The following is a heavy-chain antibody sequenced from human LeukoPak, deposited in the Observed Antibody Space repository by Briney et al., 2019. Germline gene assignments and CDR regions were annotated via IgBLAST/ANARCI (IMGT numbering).Heavy chain of an antibody. D-gene: IGHD3-22*01. CDR1: GGSISSYY. CDR3: ARGDSSGYYGWFDP. Sequence: SETLSLTCTVSGGSISSYYWSWIRQPAGKGLEWIGRIYTSGSTNYNPSLKSRVTISVDTSKNQFSLKLSSVTAADTAVYYCARGDSSGYYGWFDPWGQGTLVTVSS. CDR2: IYTSGST. J-gene: IGHJ5*02. V-gene: IGHV4-4*07.